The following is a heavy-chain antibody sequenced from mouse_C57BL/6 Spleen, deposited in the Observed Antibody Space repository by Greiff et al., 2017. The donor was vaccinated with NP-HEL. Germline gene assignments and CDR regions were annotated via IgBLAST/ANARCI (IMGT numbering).Heavy chain of an antibody. CDR1: GYTFTSYW. V-gene: IGHV1-64*01. Sequence: QVQLQQPGAELVKPGASVKLSCKASGYTFTSYWMHWVKQRPGQGLEWIGMIHPNSGSTNYNEKFKSKATLTVDKSSSTAYMQLSSLTSEDSAVYYCSRPNLRYYFDYWGQGTTLTVSS. CDR2: IHPNSGST. CDR3: SRPNLRYYFDY. J-gene: IGHJ2*01. D-gene: IGHD1-3*01.